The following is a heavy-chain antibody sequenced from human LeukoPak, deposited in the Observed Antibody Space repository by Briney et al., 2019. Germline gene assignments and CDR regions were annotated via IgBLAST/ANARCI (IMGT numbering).Heavy chain of an antibody. D-gene: IGHD1-26*01. CDR2: ISGSGGST. Sequence: PGGSLRLSCAASGFTFSSYAMSWVRQAPGKGLEWVSAISGSGGSTYYADSVKGRFTISRDNSKNTLYLQMNSLRAEDTAVYYCAKALELNSGSPNWFDPWGQGTLVTVSS. J-gene: IGHJ5*02. V-gene: IGHV3-23*01. CDR1: GFTFSSYA. CDR3: AKALELNSGSPNWFDP.